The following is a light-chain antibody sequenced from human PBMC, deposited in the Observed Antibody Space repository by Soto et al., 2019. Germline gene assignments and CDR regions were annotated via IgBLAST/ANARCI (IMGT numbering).Light chain of an antibody. J-gene: IGKJ3*01. CDR1: ESISSHY. Sequence: EVVLMQSPDTLSLSPGERATLSCRASESISSHYIAWYQHKPGQAPRLLIFGASNRATGIPDRFSGSWSGTDFTLTISRLEPDDFAMYYCQTFGASPFTLGPGTKVDIK. CDR2: GAS. V-gene: IGKV3-20*01. CDR3: QTFGASPFT.